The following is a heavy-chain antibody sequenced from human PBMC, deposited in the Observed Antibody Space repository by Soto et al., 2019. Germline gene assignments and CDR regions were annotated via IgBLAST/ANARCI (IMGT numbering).Heavy chain of an antibody. V-gene: IGHV3-21*03. Sequence: GGSLRLSCAASGFTFSTYTMNWVRQSPEKCLEWVSSISSSSSYIYYADSVKGRFTIARDDSKNTLYMKMNSLKTEDTAVYYCTTRAPPVGATFSDPYYFDYWGQGTLVTVSS. CDR2: ISSSSSYI. CDR1: GFTFSTYT. J-gene: IGHJ4*02. D-gene: IGHD1-26*01. CDR3: TTRAPPVGATFSDPYYFDY.